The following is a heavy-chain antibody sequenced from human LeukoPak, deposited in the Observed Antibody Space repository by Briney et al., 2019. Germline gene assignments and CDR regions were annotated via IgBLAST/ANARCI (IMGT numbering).Heavy chain of an antibody. Sequence: ASVKVSCKASGYTFTGYYMHWVRQAPGQGLEWMGWINPNSGGTNSAQKLQGRVTMTRDTSISTAYMELSRLRSDDTAVYYCARVASTTRRHDVFDIWGQGTMVIVSS. J-gene: IGHJ3*02. V-gene: IGHV1-2*02. CDR1: GYTFTGYY. D-gene: IGHD1-1*01. CDR2: INPNSGGT. CDR3: ARVASTTRRHDVFDI.